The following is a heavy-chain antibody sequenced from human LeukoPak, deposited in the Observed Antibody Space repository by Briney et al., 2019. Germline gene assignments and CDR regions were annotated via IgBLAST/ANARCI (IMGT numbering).Heavy chain of an antibody. V-gene: IGHV3-23*01. CDR3: AKRGVVIRVILIGFHKEAYYFDS. CDR2: ISDSGGNT. J-gene: IGHJ4*02. D-gene: IGHD3-9*01. Sequence: GGSLRLSCAVSGITLSNYGMSWVRQAPGKGLEWVAGISDSGGNTNYADSVKGRFTISRDNPKNTLFLQMNSLRAEDTAVYFCAKRGVVIRVILIGFHKEAYYFDSWGQGALVTVSS. CDR1: GITLSNYG.